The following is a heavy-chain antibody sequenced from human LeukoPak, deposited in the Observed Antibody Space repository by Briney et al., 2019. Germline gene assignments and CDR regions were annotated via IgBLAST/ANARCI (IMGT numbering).Heavy chain of an antibody. D-gene: IGHD3-3*01. Sequence: SETLSLTCAVYGGSFSGYYWSWIRQPPGKGLEWIGEINHSGSTNYNPSLKSRVTISVDTSKNQFSLNLSSVTAADTAVYYCARENYDFWSGYSHFDYWGQGTLVTVSS. J-gene: IGHJ4*02. CDR1: GGSFSGYY. CDR3: ARENYDFWSGYSHFDY. CDR2: INHSGST. V-gene: IGHV4-34*01.